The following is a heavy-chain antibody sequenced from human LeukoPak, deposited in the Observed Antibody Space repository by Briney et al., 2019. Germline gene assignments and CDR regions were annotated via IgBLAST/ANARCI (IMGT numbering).Heavy chain of an antibody. CDR1: GVSISSYY. D-gene: IGHD3-10*01. V-gene: IGHV4-59*01. CDR2: IYYSGST. J-gene: IGHJ6*03. CDR3: ARGRSSMVRGYYYYYMDV. Sequence: SETLSLTCTVSGVSISSYYWSWIRQPAGKGLEWIGYIYYSGSTNYNPSLKSRVTISVDTSKNQFSLKLSSVTAADTAVYYCARGRSSMVRGYYYYYMDVWGKGTTVTISS.